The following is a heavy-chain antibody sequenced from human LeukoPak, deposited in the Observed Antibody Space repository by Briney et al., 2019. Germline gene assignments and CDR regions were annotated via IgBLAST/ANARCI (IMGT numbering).Heavy chain of an antibody. D-gene: IGHD3-16*01. CDR1: GFTFSSYE. J-gene: IGHJ3*02. CDR3: ARDSIGAFDI. CDR2: ISSSGSTI. V-gene: IGHV3-48*03. Sequence: GGSLRLSCAASGFTFSSYEMNWVRQAPGKGLEWVSYISSSGSTIYYADSVKGRFTISRDNAKNSLYPQMNSLRAEDTAVYYCARDSIGAFDIWGQGTMVTVSS.